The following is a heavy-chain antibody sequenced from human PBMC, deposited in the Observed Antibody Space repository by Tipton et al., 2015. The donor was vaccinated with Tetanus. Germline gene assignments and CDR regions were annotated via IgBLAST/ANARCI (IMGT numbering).Heavy chain of an antibody. Sequence: GLVKPSETLSLTCTVSGGSVRSGSYYWNWIRQPSGKGLEWIGYISYSGSTNSNYSLKSRITISQDTSKNQFSLKLTSVTAADTAVYYCARANYDFPKKGPFDSWGQGTLVIVSS. D-gene: IGHD3-3*01. CDR1: GGSVRSGSYY. CDR2: ISYSGST. V-gene: IGHV4-61*01. J-gene: IGHJ4*02. CDR3: ARANYDFPKKGPFDS.